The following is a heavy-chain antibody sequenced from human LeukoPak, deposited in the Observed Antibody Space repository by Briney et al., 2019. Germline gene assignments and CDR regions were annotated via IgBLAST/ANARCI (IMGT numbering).Heavy chain of an antibody. CDR3: ARGPYGYCSGGSCYLNY. D-gene: IGHD2-15*01. J-gene: IGHJ4*02. V-gene: IGHV1-8*02. CDR1: GYTFTSYY. Sequence: GASVKVSCKASGYTFTSYYMHRVRQAPGQGLEWMGWMNPNSGNTGYAQKFQGRVTMTRNTSISTAYMELSSLRSEDTAVYYCARGPYGYCSGGSCYLNYWGQGTLVTVSS. CDR2: MNPNSGNT.